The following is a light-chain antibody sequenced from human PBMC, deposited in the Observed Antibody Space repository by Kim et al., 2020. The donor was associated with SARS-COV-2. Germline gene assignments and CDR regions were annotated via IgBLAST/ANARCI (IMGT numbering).Light chain of an antibody. CDR1: QSISSY. V-gene: IGKV3-15*01. CDR3: KQYNDRPYN. J-gene: IGKJ2*01. Sequence: EIVITRSAATPSLSPGERVTLSCRASQSISSYFAWYQQKPGQAPRLLIYAKSTRATGIPARFSGSGSGTEFTLTIHSLQSEDFAVYYCKQYNDRPYNFGQGTKLEL. CDR2: AKS.